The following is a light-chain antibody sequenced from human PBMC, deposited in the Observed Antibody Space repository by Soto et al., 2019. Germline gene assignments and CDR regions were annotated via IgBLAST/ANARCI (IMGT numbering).Light chain of an antibody. CDR1: QSIGGNF. J-gene: IGKJ1*01. Sequence: EIVLTQSPGTLSLSPGEGATLSCRASQSIGGNFLAWYQQRRGQAPRLLIHGASNRATGIPDRFSGSGSGTDFTLTITSLEPEYFAVYYCQQYGGSPRTFGQGTKVEVK. V-gene: IGKV3-20*01. CDR2: GAS. CDR3: QQYGGSPRT.